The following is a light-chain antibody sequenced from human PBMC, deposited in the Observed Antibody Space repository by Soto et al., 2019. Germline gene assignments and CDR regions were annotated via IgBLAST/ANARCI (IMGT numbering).Light chain of an antibody. CDR3: SSYTSSSTVV. J-gene: IGLJ2*01. V-gene: IGLV2-14*01. CDR2: EVS. Sequence: QSALTQPASVSGSAGQSIAISCTGSSSDVGIYNYVSWYQQHPGKAPKLMIYEVSNRPSGVSNRFSGSKSGNTASLTISGLQAEDEADYYCSSYTSSSTVVFGGGTKLTVL. CDR1: SSDVGIYNY.